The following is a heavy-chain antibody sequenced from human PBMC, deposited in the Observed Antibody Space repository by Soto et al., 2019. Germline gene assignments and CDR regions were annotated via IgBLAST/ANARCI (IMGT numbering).Heavy chain of an antibody. J-gene: IGHJ4*02. CDR1: GYSITNGYC. CDR2: IYHGGST. V-gene: IGHV4-38-2*01. Sequence: SETLSLTCAVSGYSITNGYCWGWLQQPPGMGLEWIGSIYHGGSTSYNPSLRSRATISVVTSKNQFSLKLRSVTAADTAMYYCAKFGGGWPVTAAIGRFESWGQGTQVTVSS. D-gene: IGHD3-16*01. CDR3: AKFGGGWPVTAAIGRFES.